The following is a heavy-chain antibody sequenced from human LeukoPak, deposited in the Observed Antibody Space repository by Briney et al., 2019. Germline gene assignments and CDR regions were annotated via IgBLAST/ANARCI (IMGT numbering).Heavy chain of an antibody. J-gene: IGHJ4*02. D-gene: IGHD6-13*01. CDR1: GFTFGSYA. V-gene: IGHV3-30*02. Sequence: PGGSLRLSCVASGFTFGSYAMHWVRQAPGKGLEWVAFIRYDGSNIYSADSVKGRFTISRDNSKNTLYLQMNSLRTEDTAVYYCAKDMYSSSWLIDYWGQGTLVTVSS. CDR3: AKDMYSSSWLIDY. CDR2: IRYDGSNI.